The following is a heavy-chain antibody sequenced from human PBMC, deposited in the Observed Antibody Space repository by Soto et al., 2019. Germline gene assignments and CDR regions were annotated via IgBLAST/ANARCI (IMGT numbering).Heavy chain of an antibody. Sequence: EIQLLESGGGLAQPGGSLRLSSVASGFSFSEYGMSWVRQTPQKTLEWVASISGNKMTTFYPDSVKGRFFISRDNSDNTLHLQMNSLRDDDTAIYYCAKRRLNTITSLSDWWGQGVQVTVSS. CDR2: ISGNKMTT. CDR3: AKRRLNTITSLSDW. J-gene: IGHJ1*01. D-gene: IGHD3-16*02. V-gene: IGHV3-23*01. CDR1: GFSFSEYG.